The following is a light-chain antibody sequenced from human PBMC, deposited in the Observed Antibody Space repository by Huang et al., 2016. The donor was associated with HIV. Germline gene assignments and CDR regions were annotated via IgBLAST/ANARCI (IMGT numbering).Light chain of an antibody. J-gene: IGKJ1*01. CDR3: MQGLQTWT. CDR1: QILLHSTGHIY. Sequence: DIVMFQSPAALSVTPGTASSITCRSSQILLHSTGHIYLDWYWQKPGQSPQLLMYLGSTRASGVDDRFSGSGSGTDFTLRSNRVEAGDVVDYYCMQGLQTWTFGQGTKVEI. CDR2: LGS. V-gene: IGKV2-28*01.